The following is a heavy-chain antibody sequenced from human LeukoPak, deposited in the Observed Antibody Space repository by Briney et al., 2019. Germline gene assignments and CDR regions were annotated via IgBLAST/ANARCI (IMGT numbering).Heavy chain of an antibody. CDR2: ITGTPDGATT. CDR3: TTVTGVEGPRSI. V-gene: IGHV3-15*01. J-gene: IGHJ4*01. D-gene: IGHD1-1*01. CDR1: GFSFSNAW. Sequence: GGSLRLSCETSGFSFSNAWMSWVRQPPGKGLEWVGRITGTPDGATTDYAAPVKGRFTISRDDSKNTIYLQMNSLKTEDTAVYYCTTVTGVEGPRSIGGRGTLVTVYS.